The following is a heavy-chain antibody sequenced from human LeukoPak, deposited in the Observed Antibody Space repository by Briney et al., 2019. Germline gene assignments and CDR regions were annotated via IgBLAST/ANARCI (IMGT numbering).Heavy chain of an antibody. CDR3: ARVPRLAAAGTGWFDP. CDR1: VGTFSSYA. Sequence: ASVKVSCKASVGTFSSYAIRWGRHAPGQGLEWMGGIIPIFGTANYAQKFQGRVTITADESTSTAYMELSSLRSEDTAVYYCARVPRLAAAGTGWFDPWGQGTLVTVSS. CDR2: IIPIFGTA. V-gene: IGHV1-69*01. D-gene: IGHD6-13*01. J-gene: IGHJ5*02.